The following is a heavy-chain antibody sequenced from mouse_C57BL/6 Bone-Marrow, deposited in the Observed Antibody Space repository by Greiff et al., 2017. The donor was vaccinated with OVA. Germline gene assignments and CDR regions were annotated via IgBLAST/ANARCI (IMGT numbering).Heavy chain of an antibody. CDR1: GYTFTSYW. CDR2: IYPGSGST. Sequence: VKLQQPGAELVKPGASVKMSCKASGYTFTSYWITWVKQRPGQGLEWIGDIYPGSGSTNYNEKFKSKATLTVDTSSSTAYMQLSSLTSEDSAVYYCANYGSWYFDVWGTGTTVTVSS. CDR3: ANYGSWYFDV. V-gene: IGHV1-55*01. J-gene: IGHJ1*03. D-gene: IGHD1-1*01.